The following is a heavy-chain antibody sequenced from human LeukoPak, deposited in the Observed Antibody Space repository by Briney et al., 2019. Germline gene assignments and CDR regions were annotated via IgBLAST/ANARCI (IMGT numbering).Heavy chain of an antibody. CDR3: AKSPSDYDFWSGLYFDY. Sequence: GGSLRLSCAASGFTFSSYAMSWVRQAPGKGLEWVSAICGSGGSTYYADSVKGRFTISRDNSKNTLYLQMNSLRAEDTAVYYCAKSPSDYDFWSGLYFDYWGQGTLVTVSS. CDR2: ICGSGGST. CDR1: GFTFSSYA. D-gene: IGHD3-3*01. V-gene: IGHV3-23*01. J-gene: IGHJ4*02.